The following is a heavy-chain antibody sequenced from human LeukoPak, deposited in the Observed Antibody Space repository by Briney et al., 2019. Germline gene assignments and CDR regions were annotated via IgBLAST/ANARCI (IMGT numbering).Heavy chain of an antibody. Sequence: GGSLRLSCAASGFTFSSYSMNWVRQAPGKGLEWVSSITGSSSSISYADSVRGRFTISRDNAKNSLYLQMNSLRVEDTAVFYCAREGMVATLYFGMDVWGQGTTVTVSS. CDR2: ITGSSSSI. J-gene: IGHJ6*02. CDR3: AREGMVATLYFGMDV. V-gene: IGHV3-21*01. CDR1: GFTFSSYS. D-gene: IGHD1-26*01.